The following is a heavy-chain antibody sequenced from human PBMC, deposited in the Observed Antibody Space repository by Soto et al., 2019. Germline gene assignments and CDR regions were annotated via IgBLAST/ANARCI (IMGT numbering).Heavy chain of an antibody. J-gene: IGHJ4*02. CDR2: ISYDGSNK. V-gene: IGHV3-30*18. D-gene: IGHD6-6*01. CDR1: GFTFSSYG. CDR3: AKDDLEYSSSCFDY. Sequence: GGSLRLSCAASGFTFSSYGMHWVRQAPGKGLEWVAVISYDGSNKYYADSVKGRFTISRDNSKNTLYLQMNSLRAEDTAVYYCAKDDLEYSSSCFDYWGQGTLVTVSS.